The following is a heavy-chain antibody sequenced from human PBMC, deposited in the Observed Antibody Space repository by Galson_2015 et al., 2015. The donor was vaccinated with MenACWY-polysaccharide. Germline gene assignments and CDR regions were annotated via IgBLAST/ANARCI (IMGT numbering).Heavy chain of an antibody. Sequence: LRLSCAASGFTFDDYAMHWVRQAPGKGLEWVSGISWNSGSIGYADSVKGRFTISRDNAKNSLYLQMNSLRAEDTALYYCAKSPSGSPYWYFDLWGRGTLVTVSS. CDR1: GFTFDDYA. D-gene: IGHD1-26*01. CDR2: ISWNSGSI. CDR3: AKSPSGSPYWYFDL. J-gene: IGHJ2*01. V-gene: IGHV3-9*01.